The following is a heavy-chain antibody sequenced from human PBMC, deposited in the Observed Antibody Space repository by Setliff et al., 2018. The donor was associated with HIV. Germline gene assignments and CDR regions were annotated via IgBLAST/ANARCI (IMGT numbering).Heavy chain of an antibody. CDR2: IIPLFGTS. CDR1: GYSFTDND. J-gene: IGHJ4*02. D-gene: IGHD3-10*01. Sequence: GASVKVSCKASGYSFTDNDINWVRQAPGQGLEWVGGIIPLFGTSNYALKFQGRVTITANESTNTAHMELSSLRSVDTAMYYCATVFYYDSESFSLDYWGQGMLVTVSS. CDR3: ATVFYYDSESFSLDY. V-gene: IGHV1-69*13.